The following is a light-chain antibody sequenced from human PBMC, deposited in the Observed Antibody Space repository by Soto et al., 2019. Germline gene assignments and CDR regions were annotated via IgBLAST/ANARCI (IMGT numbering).Light chain of an antibody. Sequence: QSVLTQPPSASGTPGQRVTISCSGSSSNIGSNYVYWYQQLPGTAPKLLIYRNNQRPSGVPDRFSGSKSGTSASLAISGLRSEDEADYYCAAWDDSLSGHVVFGGGTKLNRP. J-gene: IGLJ2*01. CDR2: RNN. CDR3: AAWDDSLSGHVV. CDR1: SSNIGSNY. V-gene: IGLV1-47*01.